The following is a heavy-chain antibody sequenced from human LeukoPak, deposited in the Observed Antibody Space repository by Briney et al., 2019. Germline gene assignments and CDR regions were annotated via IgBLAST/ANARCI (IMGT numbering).Heavy chain of an antibody. V-gene: IGHV4-39*07. Sequence: PSETLSLTCSVFDGSVSSTTYHWAWVRQPPGKGLEWIGSIYYSGSTYYNPSLQSRVTLSVDSSKNQFSLRLSSVTAADTAVYYCARDWALPPYIGSHSWFDPWGQGTLVIVSS. CDR3: ARDWALPPYIGSHSWFDP. CDR2: IYYSGST. CDR1: DGSVSSTTYH. J-gene: IGHJ5*02. D-gene: IGHD1-26*01.